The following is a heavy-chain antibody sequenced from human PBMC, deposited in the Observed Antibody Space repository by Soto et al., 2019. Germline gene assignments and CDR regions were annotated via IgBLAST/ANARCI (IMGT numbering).Heavy chain of an antibody. Sequence: ASVKVSCKASRYTFTSYGMSWVRQAPEQGLEWMGWISAYNGNTNYAQKLQGRVTMTTDESTSTAYMELSSLRSEDTAVYYCAQAEHYYGSGSPQPLGNWFDPWGQGTLVTVSS. V-gene: IGHV1-18*01. D-gene: IGHD3-10*01. J-gene: IGHJ5*02. CDR3: AQAEHYYGSGSPQPLGNWFDP. CDR1: RYTFTSYG. CDR2: ISAYNGNT.